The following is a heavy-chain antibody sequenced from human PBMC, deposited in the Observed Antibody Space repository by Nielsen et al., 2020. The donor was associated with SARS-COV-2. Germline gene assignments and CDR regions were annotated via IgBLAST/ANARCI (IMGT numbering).Heavy chain of an antibody. CDR3: ARRYCSSPSCYGDP. CDR1: GYSFTTYW. D-gene: IGHD2-2*01. V-gene: IGHV5-51*01. Sequence: GESLKIFCKASGYSFTTYWIGWVRQMPGKGLEWMGVVYPGDSDSRYSPSFQGQVTISADKSTSTAYLQWSSLKASDTAIYYCARRYCSSPSCYGDPWGRGTLVTVSP. J-gene: IGHJ5*02. CDR2: VYPGDSDS.